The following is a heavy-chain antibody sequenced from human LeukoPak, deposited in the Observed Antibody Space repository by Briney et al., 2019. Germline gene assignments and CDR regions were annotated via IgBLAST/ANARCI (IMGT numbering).Heavy chain of an antibody. D-gene: IGHD6-6*01. Sequence: KPGGSLRLSCAASGFTFSDSYMTGIRQAPGKGLEWVSYISSSGSTIYYADSVKGRFTISRDNAKNALFLQMNSLRAEDTAVYYCARDFAARQNYWGQGTLVTVSS. CDR3: ARDFAARQNY. CDR2: ISSSGSTI. J-gene: IGHJ4*02. V-gene: IGHV3-11*04. CDR1: GFTFSDSY.